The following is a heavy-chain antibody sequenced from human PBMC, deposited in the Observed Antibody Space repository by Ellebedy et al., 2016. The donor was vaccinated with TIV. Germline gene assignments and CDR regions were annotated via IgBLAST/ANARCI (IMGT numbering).Heavy chain of an antibody. CDR2: LSYDGSNK. J-gene: IGHJ1*01. D-gene: IGHD4-17*01. V-gene: IGHV3-30-3*01. CDR3: ARDQLAGDTVTTIPKD. CDR1: GFTFSSYA. Sequence: PGGSLRLSCAASGFTFSSYAMHWVRHAPGKGLEWVAVLSYDGSNKYYADSVKGRFTISRDNSKNTRYMQMNSLRAEDKAVYYCARDQLAGDTVTTIPKDWGQGTLVTVSS.